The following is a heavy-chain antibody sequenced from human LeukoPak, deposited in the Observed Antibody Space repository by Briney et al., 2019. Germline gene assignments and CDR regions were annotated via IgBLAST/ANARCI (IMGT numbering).Heavy chain of an antibody. CDR1: GYTFTSYD. V-gene: IGHV1-8*01. J-gene: IGHJ4*02. D-gene: IGHD1-26*01. Sequence: ASVKVSRKASGYTFTSYDINWVRQATGQGLEWMGWMNPNSGNTGYAQKFQGRVTMTRNTSISTAYMELSSLRSEDTAVYYCARVATPNYYFDYWGQGTLVTVSS. CDR3: ARVATPNYYFDY. CDR2: MNPNSGNT.